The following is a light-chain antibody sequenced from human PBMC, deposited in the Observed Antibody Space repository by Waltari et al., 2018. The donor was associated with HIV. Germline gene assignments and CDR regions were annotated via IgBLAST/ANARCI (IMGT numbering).Light chain of an antibody. CDR2: EVS. Sequence: QSALTQPASVSGSPGQSITISCTGTSSDVGSYNLVSWYQQHPGKAPKLMIYEVSKRPSGVSNRCSGSKSGNTASLTISGLQAEDEADYYCCSYAGSSTSYVVFGGGTKLTVL. J-gene: IGLJ2*01. CDR3: CSYAGSSTSYVV. CDR1: SSDVGSYNL. V-gene: IGLV2-23*02.